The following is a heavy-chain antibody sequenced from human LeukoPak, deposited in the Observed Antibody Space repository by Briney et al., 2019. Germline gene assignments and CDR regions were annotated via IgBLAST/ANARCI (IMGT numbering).Heavy chain of an antibody. Sequence: GGSLRLSCAASGFIVSGDLMSWVRQAPGKGLEYVSSINTNGANTYYADSVKGRFTISRDNSRNTVYVQMNSLTPEDTAVYYCVKGLDYSSSQMDSWGQGTLVTVSS. V-gene: IGHV3-64*05. D-gene: IGHD6-6*01. CDR1: GFIVSGDL. CDR2: INTNGANT. CDR3: VKGLDYSSSQMDS. J-gene: IGHJ4*02.